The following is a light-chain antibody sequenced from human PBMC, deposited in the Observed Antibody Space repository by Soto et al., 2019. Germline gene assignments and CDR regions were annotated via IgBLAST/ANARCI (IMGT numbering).Light chain of an antibody. Sequence: EIVLTQSPGTLSLSPGERATLSCRASRSVSRSYLAWYQQKPGQAPRLLIYGASSRATGIPDRFSGSGSGTDFTLTISRREPEDFAVYYCQQYGSSPLTFGGGTKVEIK. CDR3: QQYGSSPLT. V-gene: IGKV3-20*01. J-gene: IGKJ4*01. CDR1: RSVSRSY. CDR2: GAS.